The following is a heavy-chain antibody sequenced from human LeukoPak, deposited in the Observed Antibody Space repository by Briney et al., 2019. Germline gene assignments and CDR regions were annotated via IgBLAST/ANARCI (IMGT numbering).Heavy chain of an antibody. V-gene: IGHV3-53*01. J-gene: IGHJ4*02. CDR3: TRDNGDF. CDR1: GFIVSDNY. D-gene: IGHD2-8*01. Sequence: GGSQRLSCVASGFIVSDNYMNWVRQAPGQGLVWVSVLYMSGYTSYADSVEGRFTISRDRSKNTLYLQMNSLRVEDTGIYYCTRDNGDFWCQGTLVTVSS. CDR2: LYMSGYT.